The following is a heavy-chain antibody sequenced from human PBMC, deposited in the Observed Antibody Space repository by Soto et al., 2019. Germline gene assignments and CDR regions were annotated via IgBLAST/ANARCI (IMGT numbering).Heavy chain of an antibody. D-gene: IGHD2-15*01. CDR1: GFTFSSYG. Sequence: QVQLVESGGGVVQPGRSLRLSCAASGFTFSSYGMHWVRQAPGKGLEWVAVIWSDGSNKYYADSVKGRFTISRDNSKNTLYLQMNSLRAEDTAVYYCATYCSGGSCYSGYYYYGMDVWGQGTTVTVSS. CDR3: ATYCSGGSCYSGYYYYGMDV. CDR2: IWSDGSNK. J-gene: IGHJ6*02. V-gene: IGHV3-33*01.